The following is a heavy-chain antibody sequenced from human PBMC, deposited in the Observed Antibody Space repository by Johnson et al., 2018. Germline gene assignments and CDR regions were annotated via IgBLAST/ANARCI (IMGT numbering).Heavy chain of an antibody. CDR3: AKDRYTYGYYYFMDV. CDR2: ISSDGSYK. CDR1: GFSFNTYG. V-gene: IGHV3-30*18. J-gene: IGHJ6*03. Sequence: QVQLVQSGGGVVQPGRSLRLSCAASGFSFNTYGMQWVRQAPGKGLEWVAVISSDGSYKYYGDSVKGRFTISRDNSKKTVYLQINRLGADDTALYYCAKDRYTYGYYYFMDVWGKGTTVTVSS. D-gene: IGHD5-18*01.